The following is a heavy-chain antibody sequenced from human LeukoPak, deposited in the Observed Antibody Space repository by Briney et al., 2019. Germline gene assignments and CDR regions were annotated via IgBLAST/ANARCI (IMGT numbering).Heavy chain of an antibody. CDR2: ISGSGNST. V-gene: IGHV3-23*01. CDR3: AKGEAYCGGDYYPD. Sequence: GGSLRLSCTASGFTFSRYAMSWARQAPGKGLEWVSAISGSGNSTYCADSVKGRFTISRDNSKNTFFLQMNSLRAEDTAVYYCAKGEAYCGGDYYPDWGQGTLVTVSS. J-gene: IGHJ4*02. CDR1: GFTFSRYA. D-gene: IGHD2-21*02.